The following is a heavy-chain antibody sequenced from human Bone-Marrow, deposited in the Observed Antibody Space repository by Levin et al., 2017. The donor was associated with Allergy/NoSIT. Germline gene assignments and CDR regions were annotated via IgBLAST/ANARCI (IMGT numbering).Heavy chain of an antibody. CDR2: ISWNSGSI. J-gene: IGHJ4*02. CDR3: AKDLSPHYCSGGSCGGYYFDY. V-gene: IGHV3-9*01. Sequence: GGSLRLSCAASGFTFDDYAMHWVRQAPGKGLEWVSGISWNSGSIGYADSVKGRFTISRDNAKNSLYLQMNSLRAEDTALYYCAKDLSPHYCSGGSCGGYYFDYWGQGTLVTVSS. D-gene: IGHD2-15*01. CDR1: GFTFDDYA.